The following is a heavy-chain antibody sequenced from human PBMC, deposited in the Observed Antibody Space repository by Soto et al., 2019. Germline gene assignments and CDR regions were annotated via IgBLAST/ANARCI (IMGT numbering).Heavy chain of an antibody. J-gene: IGHJ4*02. CDR1: GFNFPTFW. CDR3: ARDSDSIAVAGNAFDY. Sequence: GESLKISCKHSGFNFPTFWIAWVRQMPGKGLEWMGTIYPDDSDTRYSPSFQGRFTISRDNSKNTLYLQMNSLRAEDTAVYYCARDSDSIAVAGNAFDYWGQGTLVTVSS. CDR2: IYPDDSDT. D-gene: IGHD6-19*01. V-gene: IGHV5-51*01.